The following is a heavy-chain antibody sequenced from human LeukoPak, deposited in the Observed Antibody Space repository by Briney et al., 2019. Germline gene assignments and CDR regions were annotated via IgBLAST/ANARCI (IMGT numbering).Heavy chain of an antibody. Sequence: GASVKVSCKASGYTFTSYGISWVRQAPGQGLEWTGWISAYNGNTNYAQKLQGRVTMTTDTSTSTAYMELRSLRSDDTAVYYCARDLRRGLYSGYDPAGYWGQGTLVTVSS. J-gene: IGHJ4*02. CDR3: ARDLRRGLYSGYDPAGY. V-gene: IGHV1-18*01. CDR2: ISAYNGNT. D-gene: IGHD5-12*01. CDR1: GYTFTSYG.